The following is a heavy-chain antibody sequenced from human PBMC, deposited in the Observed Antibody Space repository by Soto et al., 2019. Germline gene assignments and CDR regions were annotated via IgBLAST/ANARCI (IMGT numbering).Heavy chain of an antibody. D-gene: IGHD2-21*01. CDR1: GFTFTDSA. CDR2: IRNKVNTYAT. J-gene: IGHJ4*02. CDR3: SRRRDWTATDPLDY. V-gene: IGHV3-73*02. Sequence: EVQLVESGGGLVQPGGSLKLSCAASGFTFTDSAIHWVRQASGKGPEWVGRIRNKVNTYATAYAASVEGRFTISRDDATGTTYLQMNSLKTEDTAVYYCSRRRDWTATDPLDYWGQGTLVTVSS.